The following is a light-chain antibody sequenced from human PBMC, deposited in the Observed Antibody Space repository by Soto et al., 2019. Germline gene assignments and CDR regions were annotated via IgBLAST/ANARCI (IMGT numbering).Light chain of an antibody. CDR1: QSLVHSDGKTY. CDR3: MQGTHWPPYT. V-gene: IGKV2-30*02. Sequence: DVVMTQSPLSLPVTLGQPASISCRSSQSLVHSDGKTYLNWFQQRPGQSPRRLIYEVSNRDSGVPDRFSGSGSGTDFTLKISRVEAEDVGVYYCMQGTHWPPYTFGQGTKLEIK. J-gene: IGKJ2*01. CDR2: EVS.